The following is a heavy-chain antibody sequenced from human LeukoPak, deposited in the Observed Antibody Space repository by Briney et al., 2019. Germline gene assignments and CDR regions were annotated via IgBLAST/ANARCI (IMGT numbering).Heavy chain of an antibody. V-gene: IGHV3-64D*06. CDR2: ISGYGDNT. CDR1: GFTFSTYV. Sequence: PGGSLRLTCSVSGFTFSTYVIHCVRQAPGKGLEYVSAISGYGDNTYYADSVKGRFTISRDNSKNTLYLQMSSLRADDTAVYYCVRGTGYWGQGTLVTVSS. CDR3: VRGTGY. J-gene: IGHJ4*02.